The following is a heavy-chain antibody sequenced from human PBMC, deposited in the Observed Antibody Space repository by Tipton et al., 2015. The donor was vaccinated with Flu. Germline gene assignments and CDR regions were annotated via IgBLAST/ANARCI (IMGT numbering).Heavy chain of an antibody. CDR2: IYSSGST. J-gene: IGHJ4*02. D-gene: IGHD3-9*01. Sequence: TLSLTCTVSVGSINSYYWSWIRQPAGKGLEWIGRIYSSGSTNYNPSLKSRVTMLVDTSKNQFSLKVTSTTAADAAVYYCARGGRDFDWSDWGQGTLATVSS. CDR1: VGSINSYY. V-gene: IGHV4-4*07. CDR3: ARGGRDFDWSD.